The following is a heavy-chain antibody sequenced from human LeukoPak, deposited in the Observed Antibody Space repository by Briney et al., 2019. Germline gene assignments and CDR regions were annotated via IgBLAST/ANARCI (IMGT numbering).Heavy chain of an antibody. D-gene: IGHD5-18*01. CDR1: GFTFSSYG. CDR3: AKDGGLDTAMVPFYYFDY. J-gene: IGHJ4*02. CDR2: ISYDGSNK. V-gene: IGHV3-30*18. Sequence: GGSLRLSCAASGFTFSSYGMHWVRQAPGKGLEWVAVISYDGSNKYYADSVKGRFTISRDNSKNTLYLQMNSLRAEDTAVYYCAKDGGLDTAMVPFYYFDYWGQRTLVTVSS.